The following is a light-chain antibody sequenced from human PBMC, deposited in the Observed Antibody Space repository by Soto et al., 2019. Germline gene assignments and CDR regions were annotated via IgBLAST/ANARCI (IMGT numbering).Light chain of an antibody. CDR1: QSISNY. CDR2: AAS. J-gene: IGKJ4*01. CDR3: QQSYGTPLT. Sequence: DMEMTQSPSSLSASVGDRVTITCRASQSISNYLNWYQHKPGKVPKLLIYAASSLQSGVPTRFSGSGSGTEFTLTINSLQPEYFATYYCQQSYGTPLTFGGGTKIEIK. V-gene: IGKV1-39*01.